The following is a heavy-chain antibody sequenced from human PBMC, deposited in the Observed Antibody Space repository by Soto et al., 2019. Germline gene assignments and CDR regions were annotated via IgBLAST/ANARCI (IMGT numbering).Heavy chain of an antibody. CDR2: ISHTGKT. Sequence: QVQLQESGPRLVKPSQALSLSCSVSGDYITRGDHYWSWIRQYPGKGLEWIGYISHTGKTYYSPSLKSQPTISVDTSQNHFSPRLPSVTLADTAVYDCARVQGGVFLAQWFFDLWGRGTLVTVSS. J-gene: IGHJ2*01. CDR3: ARVQGGVFLAQWFFDL. D-gene: IGHD3-3*01. V-gene: IGHV4-31*01. CDR1: GDYITRGDHY.